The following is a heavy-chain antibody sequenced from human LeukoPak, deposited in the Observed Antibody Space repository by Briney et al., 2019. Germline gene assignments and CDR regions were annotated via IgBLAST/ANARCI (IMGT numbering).Heavy chain of an antibody. D-gene: IGHD3-9*01. V-gene: IGHV4-4*02. CDR2: IYHSGST. CDR3: ARRVYFDWLLRPYYFDY. CDR1: GGSISSSNW. Sequence: SETLSLTCAVSGGSISSSNWWSWVRQPPGKGLEWIGEIYHSGSTDYNPSLKSRVTISVDKSKNQFSLKLSSVTAADTAVYYCARRVYFDWLLRPYYFDYWGQGTLVTVSS. J-gene: IGHJ4*02.